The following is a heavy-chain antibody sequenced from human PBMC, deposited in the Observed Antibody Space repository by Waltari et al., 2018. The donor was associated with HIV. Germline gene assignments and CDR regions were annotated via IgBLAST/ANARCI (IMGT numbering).Heavy chain of an antibody. CDR1: GFTFSSYA. D-gene: IGHD2-15*01. CDR3: ASGDCSGGSCYSEVGY. Sequence: QVQLVESGGGVVQPGRSLRLSCAASGFTFSSYAMHWVRQAPGKGLEWVAVISYDGSNKYYADSVKGRFTISRDNSKNTLYLQMNSLRAEDTAVYYCASGDCSGGSCYSEVGYWGQGTLVTVSS. CDR2: ISYDGSNK. J-gene: IGHJ4*02. V-gene: IGHV3-30*04.